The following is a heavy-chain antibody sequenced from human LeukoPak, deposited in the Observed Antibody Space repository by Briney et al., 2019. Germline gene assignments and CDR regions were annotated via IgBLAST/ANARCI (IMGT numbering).Heavy chain of an antibody. V-gene: IGHV3-49*04. CDR3: TRDWGNSGYDSDFDY. J-gene: IGHJ4*02. D-gene: IGHD5-12*01. CDR1: EFTFGDYA. CDR2: IRSKAYGGTT. Sequence: GGSLRLSCTASEFTFGDYAMSWVRQAPGKGLEWVGFIRSKAYGGTTEYAASVKGRFTISRDDSKSIAYLQMNSLKTEDTAVYYCTRDWGNSGYDSDFDYWGQGTLVTVSS.